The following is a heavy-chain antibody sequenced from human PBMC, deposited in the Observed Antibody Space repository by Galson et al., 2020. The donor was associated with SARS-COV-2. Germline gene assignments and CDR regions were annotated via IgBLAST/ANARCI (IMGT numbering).Heavy chain of an antibody. Sequence: ASVKVSCKASGYTFTSYGISWVRQAPGQGLEWMGWISAYNGNTNYAQKLQGRVTMTTDTSTSTAYMELRSLRSDDTAVYYCARADSHDYSSYPGDDYWDQGTLVTVSS. CDR2: ISAYNGNT. CDR3: ARADSHDYSSYPGDDY. D-gene: IGHD4-4*01. J-gene: IGHJ4*02. V-gene: IGHV1-18*01. CDR1: GYTFTSYG.